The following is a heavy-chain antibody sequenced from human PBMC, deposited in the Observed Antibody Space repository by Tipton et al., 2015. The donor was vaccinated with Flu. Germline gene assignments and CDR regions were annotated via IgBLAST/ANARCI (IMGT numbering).Heavy chain of an antibody. D-gene: IGHD1-26*01. CDR3: ASLWGSGSYSRYAFDI. Sequence: SLRLSCAASGFTFNNYVMHWVRQAPGKGLVWVSRISHDGTISTLAESVRGRFTVSRDNAKNTLYLQMDSLRAEDTALYYCASLWGSGSYSRYAFDIWGQGTMVTVSS. V-gene: IGHV3-74*03. CDR2: ISHDGTIS. CDR1: GFTFNNYV. J-gene: IGHJ3*02.